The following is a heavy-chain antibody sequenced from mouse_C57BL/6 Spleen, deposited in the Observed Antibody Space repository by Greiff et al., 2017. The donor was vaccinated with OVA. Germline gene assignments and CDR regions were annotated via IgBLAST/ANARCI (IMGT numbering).Heavy chain of an antibody. Sequence: QVQLQQPGAELVQPGASVKMSCKASGYTFTSYWITWVKQRPGQGLEWIGDIYPGSGSTNYNEKFKSKATLTVDTSSSTVYMQLSSLTSEDSAVYYCARNYGSSYWYFDVWGTGTTVTVSS. V-gene: IGHV1-55*01. J-gene: IGHJ1*03. CDR3: ARNYGSSYWYFDV. CDR2: IYPGSGST. D-gene: IGHD1-1*01. CDR1: GYTFTSYW.